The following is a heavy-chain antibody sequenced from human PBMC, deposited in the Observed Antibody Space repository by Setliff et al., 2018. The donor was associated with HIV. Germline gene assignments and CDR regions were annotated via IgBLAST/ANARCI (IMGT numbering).Heavy chain of an antibody. Sequence: GESLKISCKGSGYSFTTYWIGWVRQMPGKGLEWMGIIYPYDSDTRYSPSFQGQVIISADKSISTAYVQWSGLKASDTAMYYCATLDPNYGDYCNYWGQGTLVTVSS. V-gene: IGHV5-51*01. J-gene: IGHJ4*02. D-gene: IGHD4-17*01. CDR2: IYPYDSDT. CDR3: ATLDPNYGDYCNY. CDR1: GYSFTTYW.